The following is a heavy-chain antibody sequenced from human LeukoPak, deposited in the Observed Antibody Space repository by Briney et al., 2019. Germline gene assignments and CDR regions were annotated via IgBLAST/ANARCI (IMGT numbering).Heavy chain of an antibody. J-gene: IGHJ4*02. CDR1: GFTFSSYA. D-gene: IGHD2-21*01. V-gene: IGHV3-23*01. CDR3: AKFLPTHIVVANYYFDY. CDR2: ISGSGGST. Sequence: GGSLRLSRAASGFTFSSYAMSWVRQAPGKGLEWVSAISGSGGSTYYADSVKGRFTISRDNSKNTLYLQMNSLRAEDTAVYYCAKFLPTHIVVANYYFDYWGQGTLATVSS.